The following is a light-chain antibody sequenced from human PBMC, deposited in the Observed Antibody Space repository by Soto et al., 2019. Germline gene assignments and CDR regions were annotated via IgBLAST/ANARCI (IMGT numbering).Light chain of an antibody. V-gene: IGLV1-44*01. CDR3: AAWDDSLNGVV. CDR1: SSNIGSNT. CDR2: SNN. J-gene: IGLJ2*01. Sequence: QSVLTQPPSASGTPGQRVTISCSGSSSNIGSNTVNWYQQLPGTAPKLLIYSNNHRPSGVPDRFSGSKSGTSASLAISGLQSEDEADYYCAAWDDSLNGVVFGGGTKFTVL.